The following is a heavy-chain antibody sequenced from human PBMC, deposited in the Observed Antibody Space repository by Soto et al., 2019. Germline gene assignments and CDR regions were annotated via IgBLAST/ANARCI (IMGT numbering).Heavy chain of an antibody. Sequence: SVKVSCKASGGTFNNYAISWVRQAPGQGLEWMGGIIPMFGSTVYAPQFQGRVTITADRSTSIAFMQLTSLRSEDTALYFCTRITAPYYYYGMGVWGQGTAVTVSS. CDR2: IIPMFGST. CDR1: GGTFNNYA. D-gene: IGHD1-20*01. CDR3: TRITAPYYYYGMGV. V-gene: IGHV1-69*06. J-gene: IGHJ6*02.